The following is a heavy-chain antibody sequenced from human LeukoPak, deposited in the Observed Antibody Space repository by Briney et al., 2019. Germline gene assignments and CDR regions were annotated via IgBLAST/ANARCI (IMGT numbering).Heavy chain of an antibody. CDR3: ARAAAGRAYYHYGMDV. CDR1: GFTFSSYT. Sequence: PGGSLRLSCAASGFTFSSYTMSWVCQAPGKGLEWVSTITTSDGNTYYADSVKGRFTVSRDNSKNTLFLQMNSLRAEDTAVYYCARAAAGRAYYHYGMDVWGQGITVTVSS. J-gene: IGHJ6*02. D-gene: IGHD6-13*01. V-gene: IGHV3-23*01. CDR2: ITTSDGNT.